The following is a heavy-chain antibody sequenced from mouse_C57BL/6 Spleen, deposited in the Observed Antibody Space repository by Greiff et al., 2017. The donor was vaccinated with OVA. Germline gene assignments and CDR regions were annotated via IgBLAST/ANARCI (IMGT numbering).Heavy chain of an antibody. CDR3: ARTNYGYDGFAY. Sequence: QVQLQQPGAELVKPGASVKMSCKASGYTFTSYWITWVKQRPGQGLEWIGDIYPGSGSTNYNEKFKSKATLTVDTSSSAAYMQLSSLTSEDSAVYYCARTNYGYDGFAYWGQGTLVTVSA. D-gene: IGHD2-2*01. J-gene: IGHJ3*01. V-gene: IGHV1-55*01. CDR2: IYPGSGST. CDR1: GYTFTSYW.